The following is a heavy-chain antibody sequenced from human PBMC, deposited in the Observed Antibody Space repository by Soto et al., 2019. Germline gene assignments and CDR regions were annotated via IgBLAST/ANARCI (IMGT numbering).Heavy chain of an antibody. CDR1: GYTCTSYA. CDR2: INAGNGNT. Sequence: QVQLVQSGAEEKKPGASVKVSCKASGYTCTSYAMHWVRQAPGQRLEWMGWINAGNGNTKYSQKFQGRVTITRDTCASTAYMELSSLRSADTAVYYCARSIGVVTARDYWGPGTLVTVSS. D-gene: IGHD2-21*02. V-gene: IGHV1-3*05. CDR3: ARSIGVVTARDY. J-gene: IGHJ4*02.